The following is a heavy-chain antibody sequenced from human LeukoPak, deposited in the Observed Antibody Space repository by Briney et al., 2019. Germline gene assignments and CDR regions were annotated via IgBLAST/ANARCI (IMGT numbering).Heavy chain of an antibody. CDR2: IQNSVTS. Sequence: PSETLSLTGTVSGCSICGYYWSGLRQPPGKGLEWIGYIQNSVTSYTDNPSLQSRVTISVDTSKNQFSLKLTSVTAADTAVYYCVRSPQLDAWGQGTLVTVSS. CDR1: GCSICGYY. CDR3: VRSPQLDA. J-gene: IGHJ5*02. V-gene: IGHV4-59*01.